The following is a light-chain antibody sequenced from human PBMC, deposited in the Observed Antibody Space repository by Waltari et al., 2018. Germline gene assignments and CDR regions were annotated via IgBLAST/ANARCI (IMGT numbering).Light chain of an antibody. V-gene: IGKV1-39*01. CDR1: QTVNTY. Sequence: DILLTQSPVFLSAFVGDRVTISCRSSQTVNTYLNWYQQKLGEAPKLLIYAASTLQSGVPPRFSGTGSGTVFTRTILSLQPEDFATYFCQQSYSTPYTFGPGT. J-gene: IGKJ2*01. CDR2: AAS. CDR3: QQSYSTPYT.